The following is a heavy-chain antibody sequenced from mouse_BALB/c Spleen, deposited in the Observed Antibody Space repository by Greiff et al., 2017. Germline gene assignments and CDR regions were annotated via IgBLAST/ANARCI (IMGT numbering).Heavy chain of an antibody. CDR3: ASSIYYYGSSYVNYAMDY. CDR1: GFSLTSYG. V-gene: IGHV2-2*02. CDR2: IWSGGST. J-gene: IGHJ4*01. Sequence: VKLMESGPGLVQPSQSLSITCTVSGFSLTSYGVHWVRQSPGKGLEWLGVIWSGGSTDYNAAFISRLSISKDNSKSQVFFKMNSLQANDTAIYYCASSIYYYGSSYVNYAMDYWGQGTSVTVSS. D-gene: IGHD1-1*01.